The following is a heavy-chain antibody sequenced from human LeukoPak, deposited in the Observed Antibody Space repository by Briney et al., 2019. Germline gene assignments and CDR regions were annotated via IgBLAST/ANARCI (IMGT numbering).Heavy chain of an antibody. V-gene: IGHV3-49*04. CDR3: TRAIYGDYDGGFDY. Sequence: GSLRLSCAASGFTFSSYWMSWVRQAPGKGLEWVGFIRSKAYGGTTEYAASVKGRFTISRDDSKSIAYLQMNSLKTEDTAVYYCTRAIYGDYDGGFDYWGQGTLVTVSS. J-gene: IGHJ4*02. CDR2: IRSKAYGGTT. D-gene: IGHD4-17*01. CDR1: GFTFSSYW.